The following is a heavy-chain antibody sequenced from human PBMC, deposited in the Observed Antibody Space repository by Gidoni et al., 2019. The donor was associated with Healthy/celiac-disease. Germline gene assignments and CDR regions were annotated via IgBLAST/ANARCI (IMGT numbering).Heavy chain of an antibody. CDR2: IYWDDDK. V-gene: IGHV2-5*02. CDR1: GFSLSTSGVG. CDR3: AKSCGYSHGCGY. D-gene: IGHD5-18*01. Sequence: QITLKESGPTLVKPTQTLTLTCTFSGFSLSTSGVGVGWIRQPPGKALEWLALIYWDDDKRYSPSLKNRLNITKDTSKNQVVLTMTNMDPVDTATYYWAKSCGYSHGCGYWGQGTPVTVS. J-gene: IGHJ4*02.